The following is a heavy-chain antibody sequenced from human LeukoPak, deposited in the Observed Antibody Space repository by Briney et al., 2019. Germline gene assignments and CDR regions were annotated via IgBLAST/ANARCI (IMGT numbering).Heavy chain of an antibody. CDR2: ISGSGGDR. CDR1: GFTFSSYA. V-gene: IGHV3-23*01. J-gene: IGHJ4*02. CDR3: AKDRAHDYSNYEVDS. Sequence: GGSLRLSCAASGFTFSSYAMSWVRQAPGKGLAWVSSISGSGGDRYYADSVKGRFTISRDYSKNTLSLQMNSLLAEDTAVYYCAKDRAHDYSNYEVDSWGQGTLVTVSS. D-gene: IGHD4-11*01.